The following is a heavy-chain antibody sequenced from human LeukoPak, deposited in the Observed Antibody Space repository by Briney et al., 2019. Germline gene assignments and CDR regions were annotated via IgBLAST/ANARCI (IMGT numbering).Heavy chain of an antibody. Sequence: GGSLRLSCVASGFTFSRSAINWVRQAPGKGLEWVSGLSGSGDTTYYADSVKGRFTVSRDNSKNTVYLQMNRLTVEDSAMYYCAKGGHVSGSCYVVGYFVASWGQGALVSVSS. CDR2: LSGSGDTT. CDR1: GFTFSRSA. V-gene: IGHV3-23*01. J-gene: IGHJ5*01. CDR3: AKGGHVSGSCYVVGYFVAS. D-gene: IGHD2-2*01.